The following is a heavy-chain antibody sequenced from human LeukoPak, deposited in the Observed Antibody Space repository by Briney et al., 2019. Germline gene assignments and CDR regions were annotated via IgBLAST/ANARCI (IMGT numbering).Heavy chain of an antibody. CDR2: IYTSGST. CDR3: AREPRRSRDHYYYYMDV. V-gene: IGHV4-4*07. D-gene: IGHD6-13*01. CDR1: GGSIRSYY. Sequence: SETLSLTCTVSGGSIRSYYWSWIRQPAGKGLEWIGRIYTSGSTNYNPSLKSRVTMSVDTSKNQFSLKLSSVTAADTAVYYCAREPRRSRDHYYYYMDVWGKGTTVTVSS. J-gene: IGHJ6*03.